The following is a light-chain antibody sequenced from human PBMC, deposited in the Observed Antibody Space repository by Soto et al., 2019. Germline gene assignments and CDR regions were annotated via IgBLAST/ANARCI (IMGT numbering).Light chain of an antibody. CDR1: QSISSY. CDR2: AAS. CDR3: QQSYSTPRT. J-gene: IGKJ1*01. Sequence: DIHMNQSPSSLSSTVGDRATIPCRASQSISSYLNWYQQKPGKAPKLLIYAASSLQSGVPSRFSGSGSGTDFTLTISSLQPEDFATYYCQQSYSTPRTFGQGTKVDI. V-gene: IGKV1-39*01.